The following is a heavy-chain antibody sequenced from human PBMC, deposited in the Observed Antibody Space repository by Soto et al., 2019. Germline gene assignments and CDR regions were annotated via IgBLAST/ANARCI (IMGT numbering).Heavy chain of an antibody. Sequence: GASVKVSCKVSGYIFSDLSMHWVRQAPGKGLEWMGGFDAEDGETIYAQKFQGRVTMTEDRFTDTAYMELSSLRSEDTAVYYCATKILYYYDSSGYYWNYWGQGTLVTVSS. CDR1: GYIFSDLS. V-gene: IGHV1-24*01. CDR2: FDAEDGET. CDR3: ATKILYYYDSSGYYWNY. D-gene: IGHD3-22*01. J-gene: IGHJ4*02.